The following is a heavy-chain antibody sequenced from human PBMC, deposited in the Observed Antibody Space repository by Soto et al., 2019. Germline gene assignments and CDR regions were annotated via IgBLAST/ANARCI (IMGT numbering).Heavy chain of an antibody. J-gene: IGHJ4*02. D-gene: IGHD4-4*01. V-gene: IGHV1-69*01. CDR3: ARVTDSNFLY. CDR2: IIPIFGTT. Sequence: SVKGSCTASGGTFSSYAISWVRQAPGQGLQWMGGIIPIFGTTNYAQKFQGRVAITADESTSTVYMELSSLRSEDTAVYYCARVTDSNFLYWGQGALVTVSS. CDR1: GGTFSSYA.